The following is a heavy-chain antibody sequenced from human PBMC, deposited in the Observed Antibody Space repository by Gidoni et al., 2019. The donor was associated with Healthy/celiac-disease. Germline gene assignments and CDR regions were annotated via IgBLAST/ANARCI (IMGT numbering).Heavy chain of an antibody. CDR1: GFTFSSYA. V-gene: IGHV3-30*01. D-gene: IGHD5-12*01. J-gene: IGHJ4*02. Sequence: QVQLVESGGGVVQPGRSLRLSCAASGFTFSSYAMHWVRQAPGKGLEWVAVISYDGSNKYYADSVKGRFTISRDNSKNTLYLQMNSLRAEDTAVYYCARGELYIVATIEGVLAYWGQGTLVTVSS. CDR2: ISYDGSNK. CDR3: ARGELYIVATIEGVLAY.